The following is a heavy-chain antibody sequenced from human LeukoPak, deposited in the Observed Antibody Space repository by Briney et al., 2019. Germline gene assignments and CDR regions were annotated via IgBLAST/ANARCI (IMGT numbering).Heavy chain of an antibody. D-gene: IGHD3-9*01. CDR2: INAGNGNT. Sequence: ASVKVSCKASGYTFTSYAMHWVRQAPGQRLEWMGWINAGNGNTKYSQKFQGRVTITRDTSASTAYMELSSLRSEDTAVYYCARAQTYYDILTGFDYWGQGTLVTVSS. CDR3: ARAQTYYDILTGFDY. CDR1: GYTFTSYA. V-gene: IGHV1-3*01. J-gene: IGHJ4*02.